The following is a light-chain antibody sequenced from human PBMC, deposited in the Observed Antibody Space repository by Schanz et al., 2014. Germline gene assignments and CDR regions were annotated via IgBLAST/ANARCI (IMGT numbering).Light chain of an antibody. CDR1: QTISTW. V-gene: IGKV1-5*01. J-gene: IGKJ4*01. Sequence: DIQMTQSPSTLSASVGDRVTITCRASQTISTWLAWYQQKPGKAPKLLIYDASTLKSGVPSRFSGSRSGTEFTLTISSLQPEDIATYYCQHSDNLRHLTFGGGTKVEIK. CDR2: DAS. CDR3: QHSDNLRHLT.